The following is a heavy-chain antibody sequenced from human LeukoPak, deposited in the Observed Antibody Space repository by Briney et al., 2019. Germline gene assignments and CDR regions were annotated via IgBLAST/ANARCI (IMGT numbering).Heavy chain of an antibody. V-gene: IGHV3-30*04. D-gene: IGHD3-10*01. CDR1: EFTLSSYA. Sequence: PGRSLRLSCAASEFTLSSYAMHWVRQAPGKGLEWVAVISYDGSDKYYADSVKGRFTISRDNSKNTLYLQMTSLRADDTALYYCARGAMVRRVITSYYFDFWGQGTLVTVSS. CDR2: ISYDGSDK. CDR3: ARGAMVRRVITSYYFDF. J-gene: IGHJ4*02.